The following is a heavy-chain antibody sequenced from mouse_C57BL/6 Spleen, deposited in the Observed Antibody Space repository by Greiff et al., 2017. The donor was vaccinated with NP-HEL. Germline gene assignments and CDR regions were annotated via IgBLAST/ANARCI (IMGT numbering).Heavy chain of an antibody. V-gene: IGHV5-4*03. D-gene: IGHD2-5*01. CDR3: ARYDSNYDY. CDR2: ISDGGSYT. Sequence: EVMLVESGGGLVKPGGSLKLSCAASGFTFSSYAMSWVRQTPEKRLEWVATISDGGSYTYYPDNVKGRFTISRDNAKNNLYLQMSHLKSEDTAMYYCARYDSNYDYWGQGTTLTVSS. J-gene: IGHJ2*01. CDR1: GFTFSSYA.